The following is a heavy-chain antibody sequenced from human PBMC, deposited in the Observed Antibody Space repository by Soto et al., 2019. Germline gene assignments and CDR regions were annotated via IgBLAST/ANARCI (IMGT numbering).Heavy chain of an antibody. CDR3: ARLGSLLQPIAY. CDR2: IFPRDSDT. V-gene: IGHV5-51*01. Sequence: GESLKISCQTSGYTFTNYWIAWVRHMPGRGLEWMGLIFPRDSDTRYTSSFEGQVTISADRSIATAYLQWTTLKASDSATYFCARLGSLLQPIAYWGQGTPVTFSS. CDR1: GYTFTNYW. J-gene: IGHJ4*02. D-gene: IGHD3-10*01.